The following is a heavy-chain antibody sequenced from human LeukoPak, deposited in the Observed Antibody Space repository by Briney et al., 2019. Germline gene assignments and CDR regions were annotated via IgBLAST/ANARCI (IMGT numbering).Heavy chain of an antibody. J-gene: IGHJ4*02. CDR1: GFTFSSYA. CDR2: ISYDGSNK. Sequence: GGSPRLSCAASGFTFSSYAMHWVRQAPGKGLEWVAVISYDGSNKYYADSVKGRFTISRDNSKNTLYLQMNSLRAEDTAVYYCARDPHSSSWYGVGIDYWGQGTLVTVSS. V-gene: IGHV3-30-3*01. D-gene: IGHD6-13*01. CDR3: ARDPHSSSWYGVGIDY.